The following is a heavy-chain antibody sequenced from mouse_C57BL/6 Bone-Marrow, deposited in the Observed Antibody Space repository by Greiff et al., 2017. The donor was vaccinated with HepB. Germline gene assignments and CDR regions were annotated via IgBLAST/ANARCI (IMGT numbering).Heavy chain of an antibody. CDR2: IYPRSGNT. V-gene: IGHV1-81*01. D-gene: IGHD1-3*01. J-gene: IGHJ3*01. Sequence: QVQLQQSGAELARPGASVKLSCKASGYTFTSYGISWVKQRTGQGLEWIGEIYPRSGNTYYNEKFKGKATLTADKSSSTAYMELRSLTSEDSAVYFCARGGKLDPKFAYWGQGTLVTVSA. CDR1: GYTFTSYG. CDR3: ARGGKLDPKFAY.